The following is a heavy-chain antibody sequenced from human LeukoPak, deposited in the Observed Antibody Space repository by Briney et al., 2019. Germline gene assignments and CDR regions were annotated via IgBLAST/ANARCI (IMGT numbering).Heavy chain of an antibody. D-gene: IGHD6-13*01. CDR3: AKDPRTAGWGPFDY. V-gene: IGHV3-23*01. CDR2: ISGSGGNT. CDR1: GFTFSNYA. Sequence: PGGSLRLSCAASGFTFSNYAMSWVRQAPGKGLEWVSGISGSGGNTFYADSVKGRFTISRDNSKKMVYLQMNSLRADDTAVYYCAKDPRTAGWGPFDYWGQGTLVTVSS. J-gene: IGHJ4*02.